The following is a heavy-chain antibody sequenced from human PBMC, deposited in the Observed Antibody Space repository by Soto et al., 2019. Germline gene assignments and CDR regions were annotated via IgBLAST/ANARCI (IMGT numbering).Heavy chain of an antibody. J-gene: IGHJ6*03. Sequence: GGSLRLSCAASGFAFSNYGMRWVRQAPGKGLQWVSTISGSGGDTYYIDSVKGRFTISRDNSKNTLYLQMDSLRAEDTAIYYCARVKQGREYEHSMDVWGKGTMVTVSS. CDR2: ISGSGGDT. V-gene: IGHV3-23*01. CDR3: ARVKQGREYEHSMDV. CDR1: GFAFSNYG. D-gene: IGHD2-2*01.